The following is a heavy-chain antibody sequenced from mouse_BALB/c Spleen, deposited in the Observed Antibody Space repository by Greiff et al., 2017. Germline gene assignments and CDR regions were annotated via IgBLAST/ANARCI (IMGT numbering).Heavy chain of an antibody. V-gene: IGHV1-9*01. Sequence: QVQLQQSGAELMKPGASVKISCKATGYTFSSYWIEWVKQRPGHGLEWIGEILPGSGSTNYNEKFKGKATFTADTSSNTAYMQLSSLTSEDSAVYYCARGLLRIYYAMDYWGQGTSVTVAS. CDR2: ILPGSGST. CDR1: GYTFSSYW. D-gene: IGHD1-1*01. J-gene: IGHJ4*01. CDR3: ARGLLRIYYAMDY.